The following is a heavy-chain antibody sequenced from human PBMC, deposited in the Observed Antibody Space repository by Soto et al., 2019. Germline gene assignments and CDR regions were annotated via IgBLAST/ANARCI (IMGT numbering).Heavy chain of an antibody. CDR2: IIPIFGTA. D-gene: IGHD6-13*01. V-gene: IGHV1-69*01. CDR3: ARDMGYSSSYYYYGMDV. J-gene: IGHJ6*02. CDR1: GGTFSSYA. Sequence: QVQLVQSGAEVKKPGSSVKVSCKASGGTFSSYAISWVRQAPGQGLEWMGGIIPIFGTANYAQKFQGRVTITADESTSTADMELSSLRSEDTAVYYCARDMGYSSSYYYYGMDVWGQGTTVTVSS.